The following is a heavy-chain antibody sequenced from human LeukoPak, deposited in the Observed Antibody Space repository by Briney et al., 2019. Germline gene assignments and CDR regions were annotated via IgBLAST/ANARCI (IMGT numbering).Heavy chain of an antibody. Sequence: ASVKVSCKTSGYTFTSYYIHWVRQAPGQGLEWMGIINPSSGATNYAQKFQGRVTMARDTSTSTVYMELSSQRSEDTAVYYCARATNFYYYYGMDVWGQGTTVTVSS. CDR1: GYTFTSYY. CDR2: INPSSGAT. CDR3: ARATNFYYYYGMDV. J-gene: IGHJ6*02. D-gene: IGHD1-26*01. V-gene: IGHV1-46*01.